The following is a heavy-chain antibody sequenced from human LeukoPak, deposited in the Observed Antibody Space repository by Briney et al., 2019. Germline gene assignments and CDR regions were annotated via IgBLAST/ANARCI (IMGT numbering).Heavy chain of an antibody. D-gene: IGHD3-22*01. CDR1: GFVFSDYG. Sequence: GGSLRLSCAASGFVFSDYGMHWVRQAPGKGLEWVSYISSSGSTIYYADSVKGRFTISRDNAKNSLCLQMNSLRAEDTAVYYCARERRYYYDSSGYYAHAAFDIWGQGTMVTVSS. V-gene: IGHV3-48*04. CDR3: ARERRYYYDSSGYYAHAAFDI. J-gene: IGHJ3*02. CDR2: ISSSGSTI.